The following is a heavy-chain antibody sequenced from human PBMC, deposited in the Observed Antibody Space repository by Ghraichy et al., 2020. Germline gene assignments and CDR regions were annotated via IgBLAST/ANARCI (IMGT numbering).Heavy chain of an antibody. CDR1: GGSISSYY. CDR2: IYYSGST. V-gene: IGHV4-59*01. D-gene: IGHD1-26*01. J-gene: IGHJ6*02. CDR3: ARTIVGATRPLWYYGMDV. Sequence: SETLSLTCTVSGGSISSYYWSWIRQPPGKGLEWIGYIYYSGSTNYNPSLKSRVTISVDTSKNQFSLKLSSVTAADTAVYYCARTIVGATRPLWYYGMDVWGQGTTVTVSS.